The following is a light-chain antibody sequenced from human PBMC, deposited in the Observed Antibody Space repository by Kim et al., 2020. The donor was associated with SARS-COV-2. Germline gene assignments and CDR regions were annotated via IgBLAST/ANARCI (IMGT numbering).Light chain of an antibody. CDR1: QSIIAS. CDR3: QNYSNWPYT. J-gene: IGKJ2*01. CDR2: DAS. V-gene: IGKV3-11*01. Sequence: SLSPGDGATLSGRASQSIIASLAWYKQKPGQAPRLLIYDASDKATGIPARFSGSGSGTDFTLSISSLEAEDFAVYYCQNYSNWPYTFGQGTKLEI.